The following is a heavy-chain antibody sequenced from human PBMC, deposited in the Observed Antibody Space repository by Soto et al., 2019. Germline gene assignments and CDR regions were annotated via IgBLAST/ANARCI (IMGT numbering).Heavy chain of an antibody. D-gene: IGHD1-26*01. CDR1: GITISSYA. J-gene: IGHJ4*02. Sequence: ESVGGLVQPGESLRLSCAASGITISSYAMSWVRQAPGKGLEWVSTISGGAGSTYYGDSVKGRFTFSRDNSKNTLYLQMNNLTADDTAVYYCAMLGVGATGYWGQGALVTVSP. CDR2: ISGGAGST. CDR3: AMLGVGATGY. V-gene: IGHV3-23*01.